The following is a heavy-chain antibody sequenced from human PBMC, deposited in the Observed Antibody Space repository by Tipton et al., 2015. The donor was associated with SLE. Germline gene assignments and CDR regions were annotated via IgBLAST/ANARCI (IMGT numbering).Heavy chain of an antibody. CDR1: GGSISGHY. CDR2: IHHGGST. D-gene: IGHD6-13*01. CDR3: ARVPASSSWAYYFDF. V-gene: IGHV4-59*11. J-gene: IGHJ4*02. Sequence: TLSLTCTVSGGSISGHYWSWIRQPPGKGLEWIGYIHHGGSTNYNPSLQSRVTISRDPSKNQFSLKLSSATAADTAVYYCARVPASSSWAYYFDFWGQGTLVSVSS.